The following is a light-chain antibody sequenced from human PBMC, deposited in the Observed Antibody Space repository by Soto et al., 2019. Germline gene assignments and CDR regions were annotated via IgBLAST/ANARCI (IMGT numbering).Light chain of an antibody. CDR3: SSYTSSITLLYV. V-gene: IGLV2-14*03. CDR1: SSDVGGYNF. Sequence: HSALTQPASVSGSPGQSITISCPGTSSDVGGYNFVSWYQQHPGKAPKLMIYNVSNRPSGVSNRFSGSKSGNTASLTISGLQAEDEADYYCSSYTSSITLLYVFGTGTKLTVL. J-gene: IGLJ1*01. CDR2: NVS.